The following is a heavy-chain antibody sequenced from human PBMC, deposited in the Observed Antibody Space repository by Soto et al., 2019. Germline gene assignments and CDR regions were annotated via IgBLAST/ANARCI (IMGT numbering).Heavy chain of an antibody. CDR3: AKDRDYDILTRSHTDD. Sequence: PGGSLRLSCAASGFTFDDYAMHWVPQAPGKGLEWVSGISWNSGSIGYADSVKGRFTISRDNAKNSLYLQMNSLRAEDTALYYCAKDRDYDILTRSHTDDWGKGTLVPSPQ. CDR2: ISWNSGSI. J-gene: IGHJ1*01. D-gene: IGHD3-9*01. V-gene: IGHV3-9*01. CDR1: GFTFDDYA.